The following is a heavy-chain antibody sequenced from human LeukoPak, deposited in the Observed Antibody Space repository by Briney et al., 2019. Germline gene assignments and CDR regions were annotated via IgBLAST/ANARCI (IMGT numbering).Heavy chain of an antibody. CDR1: GYTFTSYG. Sequence: ASVKVSCKASGYTFTSYGISWVRQAPGQGLEWMGWISAYNGNTNYTQKLQGRVTMTTDTSTSTAYMELRSLRSDDTAVYYCARDGVEVAGFPHAFDIWGQGTMVTVSS. CDR2: ISAYNGNT. V-gene: IGHV1-18*01. D-gene: IGHD6-19*01. J-gene: IGHJ3*02. CDR3: ARDGVEVAGFPHAFDI.